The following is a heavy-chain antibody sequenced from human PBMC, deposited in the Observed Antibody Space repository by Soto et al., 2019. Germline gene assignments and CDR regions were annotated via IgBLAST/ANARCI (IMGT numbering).Heavy chain of an antibody. D-gene: IGHD4-17*01. CDR1: GITVSNNY. V-gene: IGHV3-66*01. Sequence: EVQLVESGGGLVQPGGSLRLSCAASGITVSNNYMSWVRQPPGKGLEWVSVIYSGGSTYYADSVKGRFTVSRDNFKNTLYLQMNSLRADDTAIYYCVRDTGVWGQGTLVTVSS. J-gene: IGHJ4*02. CDR3: VRDTGV. CDR2: IYSGGST.